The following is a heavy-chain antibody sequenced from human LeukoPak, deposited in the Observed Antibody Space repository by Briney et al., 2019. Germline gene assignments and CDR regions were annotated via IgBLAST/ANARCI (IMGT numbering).Heavy chain of an antibody. J-gene: IGHJ3*02. V-gene: IGHV1-69*13. D-gene: IGHD3-10*01. CDR1: GGTFSSYA. CDR3: ARGGFGELREGAFDI. Sequence: AASVKVSCKASGGTFSSYAISWVRQAPGQGLEWMGGIIPIFGTANYAQKFQGRVTITADESTSTAYMELSSLRSEDTAVYYCARGGFGELREGAFDIWGQGTMVTVSS. CDR2: IIPIFGTA.